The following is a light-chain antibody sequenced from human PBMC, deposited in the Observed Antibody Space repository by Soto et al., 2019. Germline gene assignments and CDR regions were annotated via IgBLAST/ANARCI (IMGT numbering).Light chain of an antibody. V-gene: IGKV3D-20*02. Sequence: EIVLTQSPGTLSLSPGDSATLSCRASHRVDTSFLAWYLQKPGQAPRLLIYGTSNRATGIPDRFSASGSGTDFTLTISSLEPEDFAVYYCQQRSNWPPLTFGGGTKVDIK. CDR1: HRVDTSF. J-gene: IGKJ4*01. CDR2: GTS. CDR3: QQRSNWPPLT.